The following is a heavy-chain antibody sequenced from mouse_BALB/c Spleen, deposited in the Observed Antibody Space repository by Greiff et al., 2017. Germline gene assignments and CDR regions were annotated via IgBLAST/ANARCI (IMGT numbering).Heavy chain of an antibody. D-gene: IGHD1-1*01. V-gene: IGHV1-9*01. Sequence: VKLQESGAELMKPGASVKISCKATGYTFSSYWIEWVKQRPGHGLEWIGEILPGSGSTNYNEKFKGKATFTADTSSNTAYMQLSSLTSEDSAVYYCARGSSYAYYAMDYWGQGTSVTVSS. CDR3: ARGSSYAYYAMDY. CDR1: GYTFSSYW. CDR2: ILPGSGST. J-gene: IGHJ4*01.